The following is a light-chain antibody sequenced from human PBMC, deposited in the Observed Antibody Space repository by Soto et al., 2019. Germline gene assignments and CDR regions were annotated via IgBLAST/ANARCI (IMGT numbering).Light chain of an antibody. V-gene: IGLV1-44*01. J-gene: IGLJ2*01. CDR3: AAWDDSLNGVV. Sequence: QSVLTQETSASGTPGQRVTISCSGSSSNIGSNTVNWYQQLPGTAPKLLIYSNHQRPSGVPDRFSGSKSGTSASLAISGLQSEDEADYYCAAWDDSLNGVVFGGGTKLTVL. CDR2: SNH. CDR1: SSNIGSNT.